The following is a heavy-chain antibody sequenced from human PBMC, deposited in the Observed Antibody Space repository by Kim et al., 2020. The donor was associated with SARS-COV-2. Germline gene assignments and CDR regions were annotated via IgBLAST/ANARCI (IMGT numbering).Heavy chain of an antibody. J-gene: IGHJ6*02. V-gene: IGHV3-21*01. Sequence: GGSLRLSCAASGFTFSSYSMNWVRQAPGKGLEWVSSISSSSSYIYYADSVKGRFTISRDNAKNSLYLQMNSLRAEDTAVYYCARGRDSSSGYYYYGMDVWGQGATGTVSS. CDR3: ARGRDSSSGYYYYGMDV. D-gene: IGHD6-6*01. CDR1: GFTFSSYS. CDR2: ISSSSSYI.